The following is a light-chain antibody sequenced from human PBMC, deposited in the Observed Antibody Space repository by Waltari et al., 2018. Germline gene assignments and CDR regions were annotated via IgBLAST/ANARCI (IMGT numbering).Light chain of an antibody. V-gene: IGLV1-40*01. CDR3: QSYDGNLSDVI. J-gene: IGLJ2*01. CDR1: SSNTGAGYD. CDR2: GNN. Sequence: QSVLTQPPSVSGAPGQRVTIPCTGSSSNTGAGYDVPWYQQFPGTAPKVLIYGNNNRPSGVPDRFSGSKSDTSASLAITGLQAEDEADYYCQSYDGNLSDVIFGGGTKLTVL.